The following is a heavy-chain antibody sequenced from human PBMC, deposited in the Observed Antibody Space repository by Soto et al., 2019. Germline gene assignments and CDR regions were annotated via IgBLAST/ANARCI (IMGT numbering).Heavy chain of an antibody. V-gene: IGHV3-21*04. CDR1: GFTFSSYS. CDR3: ANPYYDSRGYYPDYFDY. Sequence: GGSLRLSCAASGFTFSSYSMNWARQAPGKGLEWVSSISSGNNYTYYADSVKGRFTISRDNSKNTLYLQMNSLRAEDTAVYYCANPYYDSRGYYPDYFDYWGQGTLVTVSS. D-gene: IGHD3-22*01. J-gene: IGHJ4*02. CDR2: ISSGNNYT.